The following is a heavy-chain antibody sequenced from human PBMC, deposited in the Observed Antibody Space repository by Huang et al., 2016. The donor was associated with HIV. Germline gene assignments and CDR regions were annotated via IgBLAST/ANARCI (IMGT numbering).Heavy chain of an antibody. CDR3: GRASAYREYGADF. D-gene: IGHD4-17*01. Sequence: MVESGGGLVQPGGSLRLSCSASGFTFGHYWLSWVRTGPGKGWQWVTKRRTDGVGTYSAAAVMGRFTTSRDNARNSVYLQMDNLRVDDTAVFYCGRASAYREYGADFWGQGTLVTVSS. CDR1: GFTFGHYW. V-gene: IGHV3-7*04. CDR2: RRTDGVGT. J-gene: IGHJ4*02.